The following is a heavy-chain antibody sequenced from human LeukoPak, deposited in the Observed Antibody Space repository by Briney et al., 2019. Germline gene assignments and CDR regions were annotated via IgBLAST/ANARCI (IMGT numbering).Heavy chain of an antibody. CDR2: IYYSGST. D-gene: IGHD3-10*01. J-gene: IGHJ5*02. CDR3: ARALRSTMVRGAISLPFDP. Sequence: SETLSLTCTVSGGSISSYYWSWIRQPPGKGLEWIGYIYYSGSTNYNPSLKSRVTISVDTSKNQFSLKLSSVTAADTAVYYCARALRSTMVRGAISLPFDPWGQGTLVTVSS. CDR1: GGSISSYY. V-gene: IGHV4-59*01.